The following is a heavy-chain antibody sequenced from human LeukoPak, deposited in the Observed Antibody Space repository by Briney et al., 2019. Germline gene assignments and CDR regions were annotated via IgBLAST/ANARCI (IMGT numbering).Heavy chain of an antibody. D-gene: IGHD2-2*01. V-gene: IGHV4-38-2*02. Sequence: SETLSLTCTVSGYSISSGYYWGWIRQPPGKGLEWIGSIYHSGSTYYNPSLKSRVTISVDTSKNQFSLKLSSVTAADTAVYYCARGRRRVPQVNWFDPWGQGTLVTVSS. CDR2: IYHSGST. CDR1: GYSISSGYY. CDR3: ARGRRRVPQVNWFDP. J-gene: IGHJ5*02.